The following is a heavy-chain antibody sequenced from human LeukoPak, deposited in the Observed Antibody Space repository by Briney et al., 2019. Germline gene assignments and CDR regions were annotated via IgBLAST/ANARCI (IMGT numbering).Heavy chain of an antibody. V-gene: IGHV1-69*11. CDR1: GGTFSTYA. Sequence: SVKVSCKAFGGTFSTYAIHWVRQAPGQGLDGMGRIIPTLSQENYALKYQGRVSITADESTSTAYMDLSRLRSEDTAVYYCVTGSAYRDAFDIWGQGTMVIVSS. CDR2: IIPTLSQE. CDR3: VTGSAYRDAFDI. D-gene: IGHD3-10*01. J-gene: IGHJ3*02.